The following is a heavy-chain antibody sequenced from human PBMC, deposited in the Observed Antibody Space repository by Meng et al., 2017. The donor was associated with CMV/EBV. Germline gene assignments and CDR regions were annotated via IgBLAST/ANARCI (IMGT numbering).Heavy chain of an antibody. Sequence: GESLKISCAASGFTFSSYAMHWVRQAPGKGLEYVSAISSNGGSTYYADSVKGRFTISRDNSKNTLYLQMGSLRAEDTAVYYCARDRYYDSSGYALSYYFDYWGQGTLVTVSS. D-gene: IGHD3-22*01. J-gene: IGHJ4*02. CDR2: ISSNGGST. V-gene: IGHV3-64*02. CDR3: ARDRYYDSSGYALSYYFDY. CDR1: GFTFSSYA.